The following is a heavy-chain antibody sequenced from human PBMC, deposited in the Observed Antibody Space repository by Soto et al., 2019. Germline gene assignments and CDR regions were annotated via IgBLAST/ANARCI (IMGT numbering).Heavy chain of an antibody. J-gene: IGHJ3*02. CDR2: INHSGST. CDR1: GGSFSGYY. V-gene: IGHV4-34*01. D-gene: IGHD3-16*02. CDR3: ARGRGSYRRHAFDI. Sequence: QVQLQQWGAGLLKPSETLSLTCAVYGGSFSGYYWSWIRQPPGKGLEWIGEINHSGSTNYNPSLKSRVTISVDTSKNQFSLKLSSVTAADTAVYYCARGRGSYRRHAFDIWGQGTMVTVSS.